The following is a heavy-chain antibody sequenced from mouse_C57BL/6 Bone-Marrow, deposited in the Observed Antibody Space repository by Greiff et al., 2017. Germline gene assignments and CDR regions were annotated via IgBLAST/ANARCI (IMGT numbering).Heavy chain of an antibody. CDR2: IDPNSGGT. CDR1: GYTFTSYW. V-gene: IGHV1-72*01. Sequence: VQLQQPGAELVKPGASVKLSCKASGYTFTSYWMHWVKQRPGRGLEWIGRIDPNSGGTKYNEKFKSKATLTVDTPSSPAYLQLSILTSADAAVYYCARGGWLPRRCYFDYWGQGTTLTVSS. J-gene: IGHJ2*01. D-gene: IGHD2-3*01. CDR3: ARGGWLPRRCYFDY.